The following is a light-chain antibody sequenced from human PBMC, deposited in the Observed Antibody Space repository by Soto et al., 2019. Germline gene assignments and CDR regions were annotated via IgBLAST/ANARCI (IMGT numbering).Light chain of an antibody. J-gene: IGKJ4*01. CDR2: TAS. V-gene: IGKV1-5*03. CDR3: QHYDFNSGLT. Sequence: DIQMTQSPSILSASVGDRVTITCRASQSISSWLAWYQQRPGKAPNLLIYTASSLKSGVPSRFSGSGSGTEFTLTISSLQPDDFATYYCQHYDFNSGLTFGGGTKVAI. CDR1: QSISSW.